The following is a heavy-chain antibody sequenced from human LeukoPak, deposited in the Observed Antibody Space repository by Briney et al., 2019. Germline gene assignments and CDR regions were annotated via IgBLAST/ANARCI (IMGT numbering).Heavy chain of an antibody. CDR3: ARAYYCGGDCYPPYYYYYGMDV. D-gene: IGHD2-21*02. CDR2: MNPNSGNT. J-gene: IGHJ6*02. CDR1: GYTFSSYT. V-gene: IGHV1-8*01. Sequence: ASVKVSCKATGYTFSSYTMHWVRQAPGQRLEWMGWMNPNSGNTGYAQKFQGRVTMTRNTSISTAYMELSSLRSEDTAVYYCARAYYCGGDCYPPYYYYYGMDVWGQGTTVTVSS.